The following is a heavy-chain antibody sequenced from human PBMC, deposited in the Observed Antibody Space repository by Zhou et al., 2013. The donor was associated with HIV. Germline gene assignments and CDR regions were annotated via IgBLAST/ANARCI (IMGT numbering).Heavy chain of an antibody. CDR3: ARGSVYFEPKDSFXV. V-gene: IGHV1-18*01. CDR1: GGTFSSYP. Sequence: QVQLVQSGAEVKKPGSSVKVSCKASGGTFSSYPISWVRQAPGQGLEWMGWISGYNGKTNYAQKLQGRVTMTTDTSTSTAYMALRSLRSDDTAVYYCARGSVYFEPKDSFXVVGQGTMVTSLQ. J-gene: IGHJ3*01. CDR2: ISGYNGKT. D-gene: IGHD3-9*01.